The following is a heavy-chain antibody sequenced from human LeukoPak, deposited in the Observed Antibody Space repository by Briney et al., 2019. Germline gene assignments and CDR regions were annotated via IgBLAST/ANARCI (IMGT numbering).Heavy chain of an antibody. CDR1: GFTFSSYS. J-gene: IGHJ4*02. CDR2: LSTSSSYI. V-gene: IGHV3-21*01. Sequence: GGSLRLSCAASGFTFSSYSMNWVRQAPGRGLEWVSSLSTSSSYIYYADSVKGRFIISRDNAKNSLYLQMNSLRVEDTAVYFCARGVQDYYDSSGYLDYWGQGTLVTVSS. CDR3: ARGVQDYYDSSGYLDY. D-gene: IGHD3-22*01.